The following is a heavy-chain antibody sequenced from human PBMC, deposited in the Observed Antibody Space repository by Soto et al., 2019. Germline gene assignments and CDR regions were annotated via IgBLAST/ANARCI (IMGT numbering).Heavy chain of an antibody. CDR3: AREAHCSSTRYNWFAP. Sequence: GGSLRLSCAASGFTVSSNYMSWVRQAPGKGLEWVSVIYSGGSTYYADSVKGRFTISRHNSKNTLYLQMNSLRAEDTAVYYCAREAHCSSTRYNWFAPWGQGTLVTVSS. CDR2: IYSGGST. V-gene: IGHV3-53*04. CDR1: GFTVSSNY. J-gene: IGHJ5*02. D-gene: IGHD2-2*01.